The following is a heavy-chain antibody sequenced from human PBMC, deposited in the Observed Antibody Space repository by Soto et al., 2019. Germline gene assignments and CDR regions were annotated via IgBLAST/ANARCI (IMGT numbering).Heavy chain of an antibody. Sequence: GSLRLSCAASGFTFSSYGMHWVRQAPGKGLEWVAVISYDGSNKYYADSVKGRFTISRDNSKNTLYLQMNSLRAEDTAVYYCAKIIAVAGNLWGQGTLVTVSS. CDR1: GFTFSSYG. J-gene: IGHJ4*02. CDR2: ISYDGSNK. V-gene: IGHV3-30*18. CDR3: AKIIAVAGNL. D-gene: IGHD6-19*01.